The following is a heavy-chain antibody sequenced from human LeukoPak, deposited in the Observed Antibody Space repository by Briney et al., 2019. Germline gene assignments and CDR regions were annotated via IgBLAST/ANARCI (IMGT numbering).Heavy chain of an antibody. Sequence: ASVKFSCKASGYTFTSYGISCVRQAPGQGLEWMGWISAYNGNTNYAQKFQGRVTTTTDTSTSTAYMELRSLRSDDTAVYYCAREGSGWYGHYFDYWGQGTLVTVSS. D-gene: IGHD6-19*01. CDR1: GYTFTSYG. V-gene: IGHV1-18*01. CDR2: ISAYNGNT. CDR3: AREGSGWYGHYFDY. J-gene: IGHJ4*02.